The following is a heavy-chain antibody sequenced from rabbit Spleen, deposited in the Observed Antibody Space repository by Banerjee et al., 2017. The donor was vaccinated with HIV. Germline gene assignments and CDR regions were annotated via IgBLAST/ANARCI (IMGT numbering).Heavy chain of an antibody. CDR3: ARHGGLGNYEYAADL. CDR1: GFDFSSYY. V-gene: IGHV1S7*01. CDR2: IDPVFGIT. Sequence: QLKESGGGLVQPGGSLKLSCKASGFDFSSYYMNWVRQAPGKGLEWIGYIDPVFGITYYANWVNGRFSISRENAQNTVFLQMTSLTAADTATYFCARHGGLGNYEYAADLWGPGTLVTVS. J-gene: IGHJ4*01. D-gene: IGHD6-1*01.